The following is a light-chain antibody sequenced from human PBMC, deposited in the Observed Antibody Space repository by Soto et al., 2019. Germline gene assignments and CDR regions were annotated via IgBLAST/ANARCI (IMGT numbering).Light chain of an antibody. CDR3: SSYTGSHTLVL. Sequence: QSVLTQPASVSGSPGQSITISCTGTSSDVGGYNYVSWYQQHAGKAPKLLIYEVTTRPSGVSNRFSGSKSGNTASLTISGLQAEDEADYYCSSYTGSHTLVLFGAGTKVTVL. CDR2: EVT. CDR1: SSDVGGYNY. V-gene: IGLV2-14*01. J-gene: IGLJ2*01.